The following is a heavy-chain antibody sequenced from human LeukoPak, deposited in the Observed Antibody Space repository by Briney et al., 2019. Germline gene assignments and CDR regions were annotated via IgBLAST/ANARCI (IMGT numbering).Heavy chain of an antibody. D-gene: IGHD2-15*01. CDR2: ISRSGGTT. CDR1: GFTFSSYD. Sequence: GGSLRLSCAASGFTFSSYDMTWVRQTPGKGLEWVALISRSGGTTYYADSVKGRFTISRDNSKNTLYLQMNSLRAEHTAEYYCAKRGGTESFYYFYYMDVWGKGTTVTVS. J-gene: IGHJ6*03. V-gene: IGHV3-23*01. CDR3: AKRGGTESFYYFYYMDV.